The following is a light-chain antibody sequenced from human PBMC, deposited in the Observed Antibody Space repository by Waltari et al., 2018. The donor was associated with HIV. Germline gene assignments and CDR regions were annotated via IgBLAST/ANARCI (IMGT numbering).Light chain of an antibody. J-gene: IGLJ7*01. CDR3: YSTDDSGNPLAV. V-gene: IGLV3-10*01. Sequence: SYELTQPPSVSVSPGQTARITCSGAALPRKYAFWYQQKSGQAPVLVSYEDNRRPSGIPERFSGSSSGTMATLTISGAQVEDEGDYYCYSTDDSGNPLAVFGGGTQLTVL. CDR1: ALPRKY. CDR2: EDN.